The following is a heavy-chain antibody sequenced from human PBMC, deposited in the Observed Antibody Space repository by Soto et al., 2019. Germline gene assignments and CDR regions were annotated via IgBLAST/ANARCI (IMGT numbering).Heavy chain of an antibody. CDR3: ARDFRRYYDFWSGSRYYYGMDV. CDR2: IIPIFGTA. D-gene: IGHD3-3*01. CDR1: GGTFSSYA. Sequence: SVKVSCKASGGTFSSYAISWVRQAPGQGLEWMGGIIPIFGTANYAQKFQGRVTITADESTSTAYMELSSLRSEDTAVYYCARDFRRYYDFWSGSRYYYGMDVWGQGTTVTVSS. V-gene: IGHV1-69*13. J-gene: IGHJ6*02.